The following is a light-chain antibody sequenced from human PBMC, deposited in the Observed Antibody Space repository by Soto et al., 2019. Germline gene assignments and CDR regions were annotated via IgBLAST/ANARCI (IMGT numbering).Light chain of an antibody. V-gene: IGLV2-8*01. CDR2: EVT. CDR1: SSDVGGYNY. CDR3: SSYAGSNMV. J-gene: IGLJ2*01. Sequence: QSALTQPPSASGSPGQTVTISCSGTSSDVGGYNYVSWYQQHPGKAPKLMIYEVTKRPSGVPDRFSGSKSGYTASLTVSGLQAEDEADYYCSSYAGSNMVFGGGTQLTVL.